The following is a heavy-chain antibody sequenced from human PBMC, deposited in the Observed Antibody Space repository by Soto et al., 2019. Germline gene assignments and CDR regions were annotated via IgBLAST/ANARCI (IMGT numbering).Heavy chain of an antibody. Sequence: ASVKVSFKASGYTFTDYYVHWVRQAPGQGPEWMGWINPNSGGTKSAQKFQGRVTMTRDTSITTAYMELSRLRSDDTAGYYSTRRKGDYYDTSGYHYYFDYWGQGTLVTVSS. J-gene: IGHJ4*02. D-gene: IGHD3-22*01. V-gene: IGHV1-2*02. CDR1: GYTFTDYY. CDR3: TRRKGDYYDTSGYHYYFDY. CDR2: INPNSGGT.